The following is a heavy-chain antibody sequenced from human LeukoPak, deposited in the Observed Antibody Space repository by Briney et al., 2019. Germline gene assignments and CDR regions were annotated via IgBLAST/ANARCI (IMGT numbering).Heavy chain of an antibody. D-gene: IGHD6-13*01. CDR3: ARDLGSSSWFDY. CDR2: ISSSSGYI. CDR1: GFPFSRYT. J-gene: IGHJ4*02. V-gene: IGHV3-21*01. Sequence: GGSLRLSCAASGFPFSRYTMNWVRQAPGKGLEWVSSISSSSGYIYYADSVKGRFTISRDNAKNSLYLQMNSLRAEDTAVYYCARDLGSSSWFDYWGQGTLVTVSS.